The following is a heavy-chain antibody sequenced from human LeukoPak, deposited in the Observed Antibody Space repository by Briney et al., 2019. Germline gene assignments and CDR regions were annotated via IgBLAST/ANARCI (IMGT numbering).Heavy chain of an antibody. D-gene: IGHD3-22*01. CDR3: ARHHYDSSGSQLFDY. J-gene: IGHJ4*02. CDR1: GFTFSTYW. CDR2: IKQDGSEK. V-gene: IGHV3-7*01. Sequence: GGSLRLSCAASGFTFSTYWMSWVRQAPGKGLEWVANIKQDGSEKYYVDSVKGRFTISRDNAKNSLYLQMNSLRAEDTAVYYCARHHYDSSGSQLFDYWGQGTLVTVSS.